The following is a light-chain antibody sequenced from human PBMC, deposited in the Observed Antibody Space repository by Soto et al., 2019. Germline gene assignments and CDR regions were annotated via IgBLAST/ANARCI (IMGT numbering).Light chain of an antibody. CDR3: QAWDSSLV. CDR2: QDS. V-gene: IGLV3-1*01. Sequence: SYELTQPPSVSVSPGQTASITCSGDKLGDKYACWYQQKPGQSPVLVIYQDSKRPSGIPERFSGSNSGNTATLTIIGTQAMDEADYYCQAWDSSLVFGGGTKLTVL. J-gene: IGLJ2*01. CDR1: KLGDKY.